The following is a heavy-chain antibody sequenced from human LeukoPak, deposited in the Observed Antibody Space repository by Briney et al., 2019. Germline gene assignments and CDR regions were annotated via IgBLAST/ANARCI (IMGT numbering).Heavy chain of an antibody. V-gene: IGHV4-38-2*01. D-gene: IGHD2-2*01. Sequence: SETLSLTCAVSGYSISSGYYCGWIRQPPGKGLEWIGSIYHSGSTYYNPFLKSRVTISVDTSKNQFSLKLSSVTAADTAVYYCARPLLYCISTSCPVGYWGQGTLVTVSS. J-gene: IGHJ4*02. CDR2: IYHSGST. CDR1: GYSISSGYY. CDR3: ARPLLYCISTSCPVGY.